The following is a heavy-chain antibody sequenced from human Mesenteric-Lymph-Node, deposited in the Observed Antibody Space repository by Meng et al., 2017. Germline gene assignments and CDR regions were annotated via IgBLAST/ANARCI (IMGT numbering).Heavy chain of an antibody. Sequence: ASVKVSCKASGYTFTSYDINWVRQATGQGLEWMGWMNPNSGNTGYAQKFQGRVTMTRNTSISTAYMELSSLRSEDTAVYYCARGRFLEWLLYRENWFDPWGQGTLVTVSS. CDR1: GYTFTSYD. CDR3: ARGRFLEWLLYRENWFDP. D-gene: IGHD3-3*01. J-gene: IGHJ5*02. V-gene: IGHV1-8*02. CDR2: MNPNSGNT.